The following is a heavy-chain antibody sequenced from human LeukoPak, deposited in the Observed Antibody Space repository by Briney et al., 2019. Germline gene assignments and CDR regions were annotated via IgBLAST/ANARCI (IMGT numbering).Heavy chain of an antibody. J-gene: IGHJ5*02. V-gene: IGHV5-51*01. CDR2: IYPGDSDP. CDR1: GYTFTRYW. D-gene: IGHD6-19*01. CDR3: VRTSGWYSSWFDP. Sequence: GESLKISCKGSGYTFTRYWIGWVRQMPGKGLEWMAIIYPGDSDPRYSPSFQGQVTISVDKSISTAYMQWSSLKASDTAIYYCVRTSGWYSSWFDPWGQGTLVTVSS.